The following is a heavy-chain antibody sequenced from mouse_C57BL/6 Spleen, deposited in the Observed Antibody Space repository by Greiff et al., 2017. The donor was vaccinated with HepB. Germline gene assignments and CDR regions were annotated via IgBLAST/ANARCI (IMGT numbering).Heavy chain of an antibody. J-gene: IGHJ4*01. V-gene: IGHV8-12*01. CDR2: NYWDDDK. D-gene: IGHD3-2*02. CDR1: GFSLSTSGMG. CDR3: ARRATAQATYYYAMDY. Sequence: QVTLKVSGPGILQSSQTLSLTCSFSGFSLSTSGMGVSWIRQPSGKVLEWLAHNYWDDDKRYNPSLKSRRTISKDTSRNQVFLKITSVDTADTATYYCARRATAQATYYYAMDYWGQGTSVTVSS.